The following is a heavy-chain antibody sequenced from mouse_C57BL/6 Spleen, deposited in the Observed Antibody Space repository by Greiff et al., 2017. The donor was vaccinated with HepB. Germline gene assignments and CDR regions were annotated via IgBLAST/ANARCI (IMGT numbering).Heavy chain of an antibody. Sequence: EVQLQQSGPELVKPGASVKISCKASGYTFTDYYMNWVKQSHGKSLEWIGDINPNNGGTSYNQKFKGKATLTVDKSSSPAYMELRSLTSEDSAVYYCARNDYDEGYAMDYWGQGTSVTVSS. J-gene: IGHJ4*01. CDR2: INPNNGGT. CDR1: GYTFTDYY. CDR3: ARNDYDEGYAMDY. V-gene: IGHV1-26*01. D-gene: IGHD2-4*01.